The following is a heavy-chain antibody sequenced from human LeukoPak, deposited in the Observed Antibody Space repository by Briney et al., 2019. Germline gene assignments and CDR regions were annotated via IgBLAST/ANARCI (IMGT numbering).Heavy chain of an antibody. CDR3: ARLTNSGYYWLFDY. J-gene: IGHJ4*02. Sequence: AGGSLRLSCAASGFIFSTSWMSWVRQAPGRGLEWLANINQGGSEKYYVDSVRGRFTISRDNAENSLFLQMNSLRAEDTAVYYCARLTNSGYYWLFDYWGQGTLVTVSS. V-gene: IGHV3-7*04. D-gene: IGHD3-22*01. CDR2: INQGGSEK. CDR1: GFIFSTSW.